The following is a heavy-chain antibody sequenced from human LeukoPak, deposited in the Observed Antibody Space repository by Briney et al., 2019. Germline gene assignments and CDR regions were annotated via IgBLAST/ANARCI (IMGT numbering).Heavy chain of an antibody. J-gene: IGHJ4*02. CDR2: IYYTGST. Sequence: SETLSLTCSVSGDSLSGYWWTWIRQPPGKGLEWIGIIYYTGSTDYNPSLKRRVTLSADTSKNQFSLNLTSVTAADTAVYYCTRRRYYDPVGLDFWGRGTLVTVSS. D-gene: IGHD3-22*01. V-gene: IGHV4-59*12. CDR3: TRRRYYDPVGLDF. CDR1: GDSLSGYW.